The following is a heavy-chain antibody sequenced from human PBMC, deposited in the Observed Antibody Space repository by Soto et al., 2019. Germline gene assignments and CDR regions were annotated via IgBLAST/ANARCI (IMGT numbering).Heavy chain of an antibody. CDR3: AREKLVEARYYGMDV. J-gene: IGHJ6*02. D-gene: IGHD2-2*01. CDR1: GFTFSSYG. CDR2: IWYDGSNK. V-gene: IGHV3-33*01. Sequence: QVQLVESGGGVVQPGRSLRLSCAASGFTFSSYGMHWVRQAPGKGLEWVAVIWYDGSNKYYADSVKGRFTISRDNSKNTLYLQMNSLRAEDTAVYYCAREKLVEARYYGMDVWGQGTTVTVSS.